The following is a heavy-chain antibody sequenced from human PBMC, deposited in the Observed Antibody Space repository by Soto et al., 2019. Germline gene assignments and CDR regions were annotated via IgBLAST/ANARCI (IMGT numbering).Heavy chain of an antibody. CDR1: XXXXXXXS. D-gene: IGHD6-19*01. CDR2: ITTSSTSI. Sequence: EVQLVESGGGXXXXGGXXXXXCXAXXXXXXXXSMNXXXXAPGKGLEWVSTITTSSTSIYYADSVKGRFTISRDNAKNSLYLQMNSLRVEDTAVYYCARVQWLASHIWGQGTMVTVSS. V-gene: IGHV3-21*01. CDR3: ARVQWLASHI. J-gene: IGHJ3*02.